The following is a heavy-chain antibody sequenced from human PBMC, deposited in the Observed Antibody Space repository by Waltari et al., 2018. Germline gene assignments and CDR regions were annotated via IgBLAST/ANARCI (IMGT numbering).Heavy chain of an antibody. J-gene: IGHJ4*02. V-gene: IGHV1-69*01. CDR3: ATDLGGYQKYYFDN. CDR1: GAPRSSLS. Sequence: QVHLIQSGAEVKKPGSSVKVPCKASGAPRSSLSLSWVRQAPGQGLQWMGGFIPIFGTSTYPQKFQGRVTITADESTSTSYLQLSSLTSEDTAVYYCATDLGGYQKYYFDNWGQGTLVTVSS. D-gene: IGHD5-12*01. CDR2: FIPIFGTS.